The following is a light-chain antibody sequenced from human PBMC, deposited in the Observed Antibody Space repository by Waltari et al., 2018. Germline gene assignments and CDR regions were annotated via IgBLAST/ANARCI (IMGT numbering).Light chain of an antibody. V-gene: IGKV3-15*01. Sequence: EIVMTQSPATLPVSPGESAALSCRASQIVSTNLAWYQQKPGQAPRLLIYAASTRASGIPARFRGSGSGTVFTLTISSLQSEDFAVYYCQQYNTWPRSFGQGTRLDLK. J-gene: IGKJ2*03. CDR2: AAS. CDR1: QIVSTN. CDR3: QQYNTWPRS.